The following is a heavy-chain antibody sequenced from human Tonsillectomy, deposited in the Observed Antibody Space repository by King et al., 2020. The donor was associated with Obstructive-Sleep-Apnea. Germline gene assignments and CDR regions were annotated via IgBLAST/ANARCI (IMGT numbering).Heavy chain of an antibody. J-gene: IGHJ4*02. V-gene: IGHV3-23*04. CDR3: AKERSWNEDFDY. Sequence: EVQLVESGGGLVQPGGSLRLSCAASGLTFSSYGMSWVRQAPGKGLEWVSGISGSGGTTYYVDSGKGRFTIFRDNYKNTLYLQMNSLRAEDTAVYYGAKERSWNEDFDYWGQGTLVTVSS. CDR1: GLTFSSYG. CDR2: ISGSGGTT. D-gene: IGHD1-1*01.